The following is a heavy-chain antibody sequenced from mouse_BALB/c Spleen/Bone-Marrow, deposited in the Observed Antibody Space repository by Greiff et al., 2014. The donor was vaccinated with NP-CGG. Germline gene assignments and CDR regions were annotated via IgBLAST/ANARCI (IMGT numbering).Heavy chain of an antibody. CDR2: IYPGNGDT. D-gene: IGHD2-14*01. CDR1: GYSFTAYW. V-gene: IGHV1-5*01. J-gene: IGHJ4*01. CDR3: TRYRYPYAMDY. Sequence: EVHLVESGTVLASPGASVKMSCKASGYSFTAYWMHWVKQRPGQGLEWIGAIYPGNGDTSYNQKFKGKATLTAVTSANTAYLELSSLTDEDSAVYYCTRYRYPYAMDYWGQGTSVTVSS.